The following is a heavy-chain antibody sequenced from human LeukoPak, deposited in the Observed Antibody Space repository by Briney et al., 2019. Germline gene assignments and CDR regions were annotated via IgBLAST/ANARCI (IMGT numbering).Heavy chain of an antibody. CDR2: INPSGGST. D-gene: IGHD2-15*01. CDR1: GYTFTGYY. CDR3: ARVRGHCSGGSCYSDYYYGMDV. V-gene: IGHV1-46*01. J-gene: IGHJ6*02. Sequence: ASVKVSCKASGYTFTGYYMHWVRQAPGQGLEWMGIINPSGGSTSYAQKFQGRVTMTRDTSTSTVYMELSSLRSEDTAVYYCARVRGHCSGGSCYSDYYYGMDVWGQGTTVTVSS.